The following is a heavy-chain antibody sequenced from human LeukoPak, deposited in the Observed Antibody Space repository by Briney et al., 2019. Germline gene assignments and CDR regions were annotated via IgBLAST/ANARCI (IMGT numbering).Heavy chain of an antibody. V-gene: IGHV4-39*01. D-gene: IGHD3-3*01. J-gene: IGHJ4*02. CDR3: AAENGNFWIGYHYFED. Sequence: SETLSLTCAVSGGSIGSSSYYWGWIRQPPGKDLEWIGTIYYDGNTFYNPSLKSRATISVDMSKNQFSLKLSSVTAADTAIYYCAAENGNFWIGYHYFEDWGQGTLVSVSS. CDR1: GGSIGSSSYY. CDR2: IYYDGNT.